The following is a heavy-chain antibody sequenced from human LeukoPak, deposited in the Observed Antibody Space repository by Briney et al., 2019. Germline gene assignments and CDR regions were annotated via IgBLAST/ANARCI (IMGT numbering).Heavy chain of an antibody. Sequence: GESLKISCKASGYTFTTYWIGWVRQMPGKGLEWMGIVYPADSDTKYSPSFQDQVTISADKSISTAYLQWSSLKASDTAIYYCARTGYTSGWYVGSFQYWGQGTLVTVSS. D-gene: IGHD6-19*01. CDR2: VYPADSDT. J-gene: IGHJ4*02. CDR3: ARTGYTSGWYVGSFQY. CDR1: GYTFTTYW. V-gene: IGHV5-51*01.